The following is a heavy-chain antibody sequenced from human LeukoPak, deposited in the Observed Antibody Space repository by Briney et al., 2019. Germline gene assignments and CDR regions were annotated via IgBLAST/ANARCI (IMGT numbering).Heavy chain of an antibody. CDR2: ISYSGST. D-gene: IGHD6-13*01. CDR1: GGSISSRGYY. CDR3: ARGAAPGIQS. Sequence: SETLSLTCTVSGGSISSRGYYCVWIRQPPGQGLEWVVSISYSGSTYYNPSRKSPVTVSAYTSQNQFSLKLSSVTAADTAVCYGARGAAPGIQSWGQGNLVTVSS. V-gene: IGHV4-39*01. J-gene: IGHJ5*02.